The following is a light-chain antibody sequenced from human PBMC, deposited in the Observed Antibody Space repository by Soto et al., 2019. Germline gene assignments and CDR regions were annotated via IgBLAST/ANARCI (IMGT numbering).Light chain of an antibody. J-gene: IGKJ1*01. CDR1: QSISSW. CDR2: KAS. Sequence: DIQMTQSHTILSASVGDRVNVTCRASQSISSWLAWYQQKLGKAPKLLIYKASSLESGVPSRFSGSGSGTEVTLTISSLQPDDFATYYCQQYNSYSETFGQGTKVEIK. CDR3: QQYNSYSET. V-gene: IGKV1-5*03.